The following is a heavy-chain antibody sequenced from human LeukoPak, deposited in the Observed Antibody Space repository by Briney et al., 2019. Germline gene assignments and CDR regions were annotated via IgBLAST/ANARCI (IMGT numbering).Heavy chain of an antibody. V-gene: IGHV1-2*02. CDR1: GYTFTGYY. Sequence: ASVTVSCKGSGYTFTGYYMHGVRQAPGQGLEWMGWINPNSGGTNYAQKFQGRVTMTRDTYISTAYMDLSRLRSDDTAVYYCAREHQVWASYYNYWGQGTLVTVSS. CDR3: AREHQVWASYYNY. J-gene: IGHJ4*02. D-gene: IGHD3-16*01. CDR2: INPNSGGT.